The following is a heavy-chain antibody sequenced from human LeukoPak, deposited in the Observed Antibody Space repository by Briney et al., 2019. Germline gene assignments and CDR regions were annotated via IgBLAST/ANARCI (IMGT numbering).Heavy chain of an antibody. J-gene: IGHJ3*02. V-gene: IGHV3-23*01. D-gene: IGHD3-16*01. CDR1: GLTFSSYV. Sequence: GGSLRLSCAASGLTFSSYVMNWVRQAPGKGLEWVSTISGSGGSTYYADSVKGRFTISRHNSKNTLYLQMNSLRAEDTAVYYCAREVGGSAFDIWGQGTMVTVSS. CDR2: ISGSGGST. CDR3: AREVGGSAFDI.